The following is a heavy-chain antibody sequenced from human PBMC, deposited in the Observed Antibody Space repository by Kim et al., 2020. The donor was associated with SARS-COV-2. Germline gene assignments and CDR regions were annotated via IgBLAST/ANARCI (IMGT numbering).Heavy chain of an antibody. V-gene: IGHV3-11*01. Sequence: GGSLRLSCAASGFTFSDYYMSWIRQAPGKGLEWVSYISSSGSTIYYADSVKGRFTISRDNAKNSLYLQMNSLRAEDTAVYYCARESKLLYYYGMDVWGQGTTVTVSS. CDR1: GFTFSDYY. CDR2: ISSSGSTI. CDR3: ARESKLLYYYGMDV. J-gene: IGHJ6*02. D-gene: IGHD6-6*01.